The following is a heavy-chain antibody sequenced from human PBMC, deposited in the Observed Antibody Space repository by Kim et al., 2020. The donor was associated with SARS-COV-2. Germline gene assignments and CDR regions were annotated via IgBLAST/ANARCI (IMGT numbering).Heavy chain of an antibody. V-gene: IGHV3-13*01. Sequence: GGSLRLSCAASGFTFSSYDMHWVRQATGKGLEWVSAIGTAGDTYYPGSVKGRFTISRENAKNSLYLQMNSLRAGDTAVYYCARGGVHYYGSGSYDWGWFDPWGQGTLVTVSS. CDR1: GFTFSSYD. D-gene: IGHD3-10*01. CDR2: IGTAGDT. CDR3: ARGGVHYYGSGSYDWGWFDP. J-gene: IGHJ5*02.